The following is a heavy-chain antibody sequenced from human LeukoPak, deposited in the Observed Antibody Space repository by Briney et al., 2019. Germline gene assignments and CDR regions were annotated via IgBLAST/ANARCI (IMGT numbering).Heavy chain of an antibody. CDR3: ASGVGYSGYDYVDY. D-gene: IGHD5-12*01. J-gene: IGHJ4*02. Sequence: GGSLRLSCAASGFTFSSYSMNWVRQAPGKGLEWVSYISSSSSTIYYADSVKGRFTISRDNAKNSLYLQMNSLRAEDTAVYYCASGVGYSGYDYVDYWGQGTLVTVSS. CDR1: GFTFSSYS. CDR2: ISSSSSTI. V-gene: IGHV3-48*01.